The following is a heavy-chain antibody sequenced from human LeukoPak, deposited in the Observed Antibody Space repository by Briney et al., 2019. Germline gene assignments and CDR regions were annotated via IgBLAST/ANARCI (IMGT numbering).Heavy chain of an antibody. CDR1: SGSISSSTYY. Sequence: SETLSLTCTVSSGSISSSTYYWGWIRQSPGKGLEWIGSVHYSGGSYYSPSLKSRVTISLNTSKNQFSLKLSSVTAADTAVYYCARSGFGVVTAFDYWGQGTLVTVSS. J-gene: IGHJ4*02. CDR2: VHYSGGS. V-gene: IGHV4-39*07. D-gene: IGHD3-3*01. CDR3: ARSGFGVVTAFDY.